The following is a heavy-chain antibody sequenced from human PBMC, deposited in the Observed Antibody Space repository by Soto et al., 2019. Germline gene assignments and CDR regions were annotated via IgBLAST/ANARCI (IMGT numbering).Heavy chain of an antibody. D-gene: IGHD3-22*01. CDR2: IYYSGST. V-gene: IGHV4-59*01. Sequence: PSETLSLTCTVSGGSISSYYWSWIRQPPGKGLEWIGYIYYSGSTNYNPSIKRRFTISVDTSKIQFSLKLSSVTAADTAVYYCARTHYYDSSGYVLGAFDIWGQGTMVTVS. J-gene: IGHJ3*02. CDR1: GGSISSYY. CDR3: ARTHYYDSSGYVLGAFDI.